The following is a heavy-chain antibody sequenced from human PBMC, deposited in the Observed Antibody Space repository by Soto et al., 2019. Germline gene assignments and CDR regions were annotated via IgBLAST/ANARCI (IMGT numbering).Heavy chain of an antibody. CDR3: ASGGPQHDYYYYYMDV. CDR2: ISSSSSYI. D-gene: IGHD3-16*01. CDR1: GFTFSSYS. J-gene: IGHJ6*03. V-gene: IGHV3-21*01. Sequence: GGSLRLSCAASGFTFSSYSMNWVRQAPGKGLEWVSSISSSSSYIYYADSVKGRFTISRDNAKNSLYLQMNSLRAEDTAVYYCASGGPQHDYYYYYMDVWGKGTTVTVSS.